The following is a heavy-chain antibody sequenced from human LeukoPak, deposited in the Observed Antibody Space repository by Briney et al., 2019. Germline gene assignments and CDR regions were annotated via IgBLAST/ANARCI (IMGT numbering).Heavy chain of an antibody. CDR2: ISYDGSNE. D-gene: IGHD3-22*01. J-gene: IGHJ6*02. V-gene: IGHV3-30*18. CDR3: AKDFVAGITMIVVVIPYYGMDV. CDR1: GFTFSSYG. Sequence: PGRSLRLSCAASGFTFSSYGMHWVRQAPGKGLEWVAVISYDGSNEYYADSVKGRFTISRDNSKNTLYLQMNSLRAEDTAVYYCAKDFVAGITMIVVVIPYYGMDVWGQGTTVTASS.